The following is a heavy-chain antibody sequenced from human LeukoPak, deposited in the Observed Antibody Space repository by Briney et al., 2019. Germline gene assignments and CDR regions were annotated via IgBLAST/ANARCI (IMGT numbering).Heavy chain of an antibody. Sequence: PGGSLRLSCVVSGFTVSSNYMSWIRQAPGKGLEWVSVIYTSGNTYYADSVQGRFTVSRQNARNTLFLQMNRLRLDGTAIYCARHSRGDYTPGGDAFDIWGQGTMVTVSS. V-gene: IGHV3-53*04. CDR1: GFTVSSNY. CDR3: ARHSRGDYTPGGDAFDI. J-gene: IGHJ3*02. CDR2: IYTSGNT. D-gene: IGHD4-17*01.